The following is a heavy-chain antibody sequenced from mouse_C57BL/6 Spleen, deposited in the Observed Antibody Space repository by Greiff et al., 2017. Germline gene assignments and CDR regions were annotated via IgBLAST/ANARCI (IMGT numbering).Heavy chain of an antibody. CDR3: AKDYDNPYDMDY. V-gene: IGHV1-82*01. D-gene: IGHD2-1*01. CDR2: IYPGDGDT. CDR1: GYAFSSSW. J-gene: IGHJ2*01. Sequence: QVQLQQSGPELVKPGASVKISCKASGYAFSSSWMNWVKQRPGKGLEWIGRIYPGDGDTNYNGKFKGKATLTADKSSSTAYMQLSSLTSEDSAVSFCAKDYDNPYDMDYWGQGTTLTVSS.